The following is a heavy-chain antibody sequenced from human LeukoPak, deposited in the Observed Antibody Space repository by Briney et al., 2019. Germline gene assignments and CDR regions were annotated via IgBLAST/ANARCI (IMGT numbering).Heavy chain of an antibody. CDR3: AKLDYYDTH. CDR2: ITGSSAST. D-gene: IGHD3-22*01. Sequence: QPGRSLRLSCAASGFTFSSYAMSWVRQAPGKGLEWVSSITGSSASTYYADSVKGRFTISRDNSKNTLYLQMNSLRAEDTAVYFCAKLDYYDTHWGQGTLVTVSS. CDR1: GFTFSSYA. V-gene: IGHV3-23*01. J-gene: IGHJ4*02.